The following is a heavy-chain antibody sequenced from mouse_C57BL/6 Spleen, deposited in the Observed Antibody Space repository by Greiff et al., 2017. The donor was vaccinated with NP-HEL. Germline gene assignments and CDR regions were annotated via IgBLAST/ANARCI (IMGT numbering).Heavy chain of an antibody. D-gene: IGHD2-1*01. V-gene: IGHV1-72*01. Sequence: QVHVKQPGAELVKPGASVKLSCKASGYTFTSYWMHWVTQRPGRGLEWIGRIDPNSGGTKYNEKFKSKATLTVDKPSSTAYMQLSSLTSEDSAVYYCARWKDYYGNYGGYFDYWGQGTTLTVSS. CDR1: GYTFTSYW. J-gene: IGHJ2*01. CDR2: IDPNSGGT. CDR3: ARWKDYYGNYGGYFDY.